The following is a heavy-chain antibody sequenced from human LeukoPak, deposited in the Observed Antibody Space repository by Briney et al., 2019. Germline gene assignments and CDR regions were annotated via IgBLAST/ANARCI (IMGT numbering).Heavy chain of an antibody. CDR1: GGSISSYH. CDR3: ARVTWAGYSSSWYPDALDI. Sequence: SETLSLTCTVSGGSISSYHWSWIRQPPGEGLEWIGYIYYSGSTNYNPSLKSRVTISVDTSKNQFSLKLSSVTAADTAVYYCARVTWAGYSSSWYPDALDIWGHGTMVTVSS. J-gene: IGHJ3*02. V-gene: IGHV4-59*01. CDR2: IYYSGST. D-gene: IGHD6-13*01.